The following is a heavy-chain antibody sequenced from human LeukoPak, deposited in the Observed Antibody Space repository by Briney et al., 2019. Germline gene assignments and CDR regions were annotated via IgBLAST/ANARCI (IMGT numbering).Heavy chain of an antibody. CDR1: GFTFSSYG. V-gene: IGHV3-30*02. J-gene: IGHJ4*02. CDR3: AKDLGSSNDY. Sequence: GGSLRLSCAASGFTFSSYGMSWVRQAPGKGLEWVAFIRYDGSNKYYADSVKGRFTISRDNSKNTLYLQMNSLRAEDTAVYYCAKDLGSSNDYWGQGTLVTVSS. CDR2: IRYDGSNK. D-gene: IGHD2-15*01.